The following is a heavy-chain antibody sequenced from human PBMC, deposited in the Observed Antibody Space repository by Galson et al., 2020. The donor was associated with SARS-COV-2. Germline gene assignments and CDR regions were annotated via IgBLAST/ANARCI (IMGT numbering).Heavy chain of an antibody. Sequence: GESLKISCAASGFNFINYNMNWVRQAPGKGLEWVSFISTHGRYIYYADSARGRFTISRDDPTNSLYLQMNSLTAEDTAVYYCARGGEISSWCMARADWFHPWGQGTLVTVSS. CDR3: ARGGEISSWCMARADWFHP. CDR1: GFNFINYN. J-gene: IGHJ5*02. CDR2: ISTHGRYI. D-gene: IGHD6-13*01. V-gene: IGHV3-21*01.